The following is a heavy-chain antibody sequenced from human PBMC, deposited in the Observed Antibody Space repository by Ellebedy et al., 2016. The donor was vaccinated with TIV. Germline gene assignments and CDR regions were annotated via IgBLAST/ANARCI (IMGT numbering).Heavy chain of an antibody. CDR1: GYTFTKYN. V-gene: IGHV1-8*01. J-gene: IGHJ3*02. CDR2: VNPNSGDT. CDR3: AREDAFDI. Sequence: AASVKVSCKASGYTFTKYNINWVRQSTGQGLEWMGWVNPNSGDTDYAQKFRDRVTMTRDTSTNTAYLELSSLRSEDTAVYNCAREDAFDIWGQGTMVTVSS.